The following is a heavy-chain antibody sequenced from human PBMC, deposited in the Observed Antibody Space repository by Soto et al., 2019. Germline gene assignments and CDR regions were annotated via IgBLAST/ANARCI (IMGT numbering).Heavy chain of an antibody. D-gene: IGHD3-10*01. CDR3: ARDDGSGGPFDY. CDR2: ISDSGSST. J-gene: IGHJ4*02. V-gene: IGHV3-23*01. CDR1: GFTFSSYA. Sequence: GGSLRLSCAASGFTFSSYAMSWVRQAPGKGLEWVSIISDSGSSTDYADSVKGRFTISRHNSKNTLYLQMNSLRAEDTAVYYCARDDGSGGPFDYWGQGTLVTVCS.